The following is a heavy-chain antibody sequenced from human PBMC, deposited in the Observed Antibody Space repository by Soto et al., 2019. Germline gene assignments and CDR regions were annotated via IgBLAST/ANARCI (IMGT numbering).Heavy chain of an antibody. J-gene: IGHJ4*02. CDR2: IRSKAYGGTT. D-gene: IGHD3-10*01. CDR3: TREVWFGDYYFDY. CDR1: GFTFGDYA. V-gene: IGHV3-49*03. Sequence: GGSLRLSCTASGFTFGDYAMSWFRQAPGKGLEWVGFIRSKAYGGTTEYAASVKGRFTISRDDSKSIAYLQMNSLKTEDTAVYYCTREVWFGDYYFDYWGQGTLVTVSS.